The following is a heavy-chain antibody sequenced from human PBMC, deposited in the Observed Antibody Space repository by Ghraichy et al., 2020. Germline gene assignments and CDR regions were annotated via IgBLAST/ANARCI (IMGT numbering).Heavy chain of an antibody. D-gene: IGHD2-8*02. V-gene: IGHV4-34*01. Sequence: SETLSLTCAVYGGSFSYYYWSWIRQPPGKGLEWIGEINHSGSTNYNPSHKSRVTISVDTSKNQFSLKLSSVTAADTAVYYCARGYCTGGVCYFGYYYYMDVWGKGTTVTVSS. CDR3: ARGYCTGGVCYFGYYYYMDV. CDR2: INHSGST. CDR1: GGSFSYYY. J-gene: IGHJ6*03.